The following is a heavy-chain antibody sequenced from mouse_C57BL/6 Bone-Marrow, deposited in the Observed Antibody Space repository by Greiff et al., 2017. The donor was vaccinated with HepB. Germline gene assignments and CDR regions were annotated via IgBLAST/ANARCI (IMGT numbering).Heavy chain of an antibody. J-gene: IGHJ4*01. CDR1: GYTFTDYY. D-gene: IGHD2-4*01. V-gene: IGHV1-19*01. Sequence: VQLQQSGPVLVKPGASVKMSCKASGYTFTDYYMNWVKQSHGKSLEWIGVINPYNGGTSYNQKFKGKATLTVDKSSSTAYMELNSLTSEDSAVYYCAKMGIYYYYDWPYWGQGTSVTVSS. CDR3: AKMGIYYYYDWPY. CDR2: INPYNGGT.